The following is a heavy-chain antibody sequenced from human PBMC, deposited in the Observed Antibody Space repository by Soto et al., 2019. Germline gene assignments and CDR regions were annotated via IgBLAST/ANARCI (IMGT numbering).Heavy chain of an antibody. J-gene: IGHJ3*02. CDR3: ARAQSGYDDAFDI. D-gene: IGHD5-12*01. CDR1: GGSISSYY. CDR2: IYYSGST. V-gene: IGHV4-59*01. Sequence: SETLSLTCTVSGGSISSYYWSWIRQPPGKGLEWIGYIYYSGSTNYNPSLKSRVTISVDTSKNQFSLKLSSVTAADTAVYYCARAQSGYDDAFDIWGQGTMVTVSS.